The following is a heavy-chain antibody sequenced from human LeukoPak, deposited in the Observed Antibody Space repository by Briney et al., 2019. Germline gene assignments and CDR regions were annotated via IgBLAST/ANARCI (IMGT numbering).Heavy chain of an antibody. CDR2: ISSSSSYI. CDR1: GFTFSGYW. Sequence: PGGSLRLSCAASGFTFSGYWMSWVRQAPGKGLEWVSSISSSSSYIYYADSVKGRFTISRDNAKNPLYLQMNSLRAEDTAVYYCARGHHPITGITIFGVAIPGVSEYYYYMDVWGKGTTVTVSS. CDR3: ARGHHPITGITIFGVAIPGVSEYYYYMDV. J-gene: IGHJ6*03. V-gene: IGHV3-21*01. D-gene: IGHD3-3*01.